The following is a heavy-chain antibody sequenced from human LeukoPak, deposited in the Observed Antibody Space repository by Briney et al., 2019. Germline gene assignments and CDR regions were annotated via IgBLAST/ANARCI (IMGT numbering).Heavy chain of an antibody. Sequence: GTSVKVSCKASGFTFTSSAVQWVRQARGQRLEWIGWIVVGSGNTNYAQKFQERVTITRDMSTSTAYMKLSSLRSEDTAVYYCAADPFLAGTFDYWGQGTLVTVSS. CDR1: GFTFTSSA. V-gene: IGHV1-58*01. J-gene: IGHJ4*02. CDR3: AADPFLAGTFDY. D-gene: IGHD6-19*01. CDR2: IVVGSGNT.